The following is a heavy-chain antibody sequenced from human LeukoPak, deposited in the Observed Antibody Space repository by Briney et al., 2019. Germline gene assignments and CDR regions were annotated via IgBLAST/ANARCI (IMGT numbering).Heavy chain of an antibody. V-gene: IGHV4-4*07. CDR1: GGSFSGYY. D-gene: IGHD3-16*01. CDR2: IYTSGST. Sequence: SETLSLTCAVYGGSFSGYYWSWIRQPAGKGLEWIGRIYTSGSTNYNPSLKSRVTMSVDTSKNQFSLKLSSVTAADTAVYYCARDLPRGIHYYYYMDVWGKGTTVTVSS. CDR3: ARDLPRGIHYYYYMDV. J-gene: IGHJ6*03.